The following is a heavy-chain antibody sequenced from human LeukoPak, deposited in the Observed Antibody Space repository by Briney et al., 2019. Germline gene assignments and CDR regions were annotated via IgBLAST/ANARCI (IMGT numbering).Heavy chain of an antibody. V-gene: IGHV1-8*01. Sequence: GASVKVSCKASGYTFTSYDINWVRQATGQGLEWMGWMNPNSGNTGYAQKFQGRVTMTRNTSISTAYMELSSLRSEDTAVYYCARGLKINCSSTSCYLIYWGQGTLVTVSS. CDR3: ARGLKINCSSTSCYLIY. J-gene: IGHJ4*02. CDR1: GYTFTSYD. D-gene: IGHD2-2*01. CDR2: MNPNSGNT.